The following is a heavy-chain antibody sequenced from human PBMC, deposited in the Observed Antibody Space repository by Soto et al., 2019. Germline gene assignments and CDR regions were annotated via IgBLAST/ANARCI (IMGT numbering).Heavy chain of an antibody. CDR3: AKVKTGTTHAFDI. CDR2: ISYDGSNK. D-gene: IGHD1-7*01. V-gene: IGHV3-30*18. J-gene: IGHJ3*02. Sequence: QVQLVESGGGVVQPGRSLRLSCAASGFTFSSYGMHWVRQAPGKGLEWVAVISYDGSNKYYADSVKGRFTISRDNSKNTLYLQMNSLRAEDTAVYYCAKVKTGTTHAFDIWGQGTMVTVSS. CDR1: GFTFSSYG.